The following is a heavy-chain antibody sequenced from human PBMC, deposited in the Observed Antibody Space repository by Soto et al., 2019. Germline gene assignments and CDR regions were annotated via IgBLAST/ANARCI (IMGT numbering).Heavy chain of an antibody. CDR3: ARVKGYYYYMDV. Sequence: EVQLVESGGGLVQPGGSLRLSCAASGFTFSSYDMHWVRQATGKGLEWVSAIGTAGDTYYPGSVKGRFTISRENAKNSLYLQMNSLRVGDTAVYYCARVKGYYYYMDVWGKGTTVTVSS. V-gene: IGHV3-13*01. J-gene: IGHJ6*03. CDR2: IGTAGDT. CDR1: GFTFSSYD.